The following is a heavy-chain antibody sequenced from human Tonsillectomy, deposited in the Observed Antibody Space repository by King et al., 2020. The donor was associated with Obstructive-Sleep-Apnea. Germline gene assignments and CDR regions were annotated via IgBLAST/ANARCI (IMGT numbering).Heavy chain of an antibody. D-gene: IGHD3-22*01. CDR1: FFTFSRSL. J-gene: IGHJ6*02. Sequence: SLILSFSSSFFTFSRSLINFVRHAPFNWLEFVSYIMIGSITMYYSASVKGRFTISRDNSKSSLYLQMNSLRVEDTAVYYCARLRNYFENGGMDLWGQGTTVTVSS. CDR3: ARLRNYFENGGMDL. V-gene: IGHV3-48*04. CDR2: IMIGSITM.